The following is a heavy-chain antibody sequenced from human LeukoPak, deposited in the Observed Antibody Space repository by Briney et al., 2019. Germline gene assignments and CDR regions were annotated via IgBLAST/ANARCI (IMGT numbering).Heavy chain of an antibody. CDR1: GGSFSGYY. V-gene: IGHV4-34*01. Sequence: SETLSLTCAVYGGSFSGYYGSWIRQPPGKGLEWIGEINHSGSTNYNPSLKSRVTISVDTSKNQFSLKLSSVTAADTAVYYCARGLWFGPWGQGTLVTVSS. CDR3: ARGLWFGP. CDR2: INHSGST. J-gene: IGHJ5*02.